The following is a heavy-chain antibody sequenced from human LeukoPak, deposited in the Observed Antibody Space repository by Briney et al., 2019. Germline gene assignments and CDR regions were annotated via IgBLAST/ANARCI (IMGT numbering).Heavy chain of an antibody. D-gene: IGHD4-17*01. J-gene: IGHJ6*03. CDR3: ALSSSYGDYDYYYYMDV. V-gene: IGHV4-39*07. CDR2: IYYSGST. CDR1: GGSISSSSYY. Sequence: SETLSLTCTVSGGSISSSSYYWGWIRQPPGKGLEWIGSIYYSGSTNYNPSLKSRVTISVDTSKNQFSLKLSSVTAADTAVYYCALSSSYGDYDYYYYMDVWGKGTTVTISS.